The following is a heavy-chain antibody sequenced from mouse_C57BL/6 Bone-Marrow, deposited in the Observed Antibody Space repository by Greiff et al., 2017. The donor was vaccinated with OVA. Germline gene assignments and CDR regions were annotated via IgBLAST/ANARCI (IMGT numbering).Heavy chain of an antibody. CDR1: GFSLSTFGMG. V-gene: IGHV8-8*01. J-gene: IGHJ2*01. Sequence: QVQLKESGPGILQPSQTLSLTCSFSGFSLSTFGMGVGWIRQPSGKGLEWLAHIWWDDDKYYNPALKSRLTISKDTSKNQVFLKIANVDTADTATYYCARRDDGYYGGFDYWGQGTTLTVSS. CDR3: ARRDDGYYGGFDY. D-gene: IGHD2-3*01. CDR2: IWWDDDK.